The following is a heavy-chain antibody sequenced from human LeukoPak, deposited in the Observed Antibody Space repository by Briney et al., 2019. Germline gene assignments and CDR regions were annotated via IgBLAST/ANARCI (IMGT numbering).Heavy chain of an antibody. Sequence: GGSLRLSCAASGFTFSSYAMHWVRQAPGKGLEWVAVISYDGSNKYYADSVKGRFTISRDNSKSTLYLQMNSLRAEDTAVYYCARVWGSYRSFDYWGQGTLVTVSS. CDR2: ISYDGSNK. CDR3: ARVWGSYRSFDY. J-gene: IGHJ4*02. D-gene: IGHD3-16*02. V-gene: IGHV3-30-3*01. CDR1: GFTFSSYA.